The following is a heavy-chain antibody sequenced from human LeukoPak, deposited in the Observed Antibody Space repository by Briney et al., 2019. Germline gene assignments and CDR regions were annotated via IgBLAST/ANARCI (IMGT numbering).Heavy chain of an antibody. D-gene: IGHD6-19*01. Sequence: GGSLRLSCAASGFTFSSYAMNWVRQAPGKGLEWVSSISGRSADIYYADSVKGRFTISRDNAKNSVFLQMNNLRVEDTAIYYCARGVRIAVAGYIDYWGQGTLVTVSS. CDR3: ARGVRIAVAGYIDY. V-gene: IGHV3-21*06. J-gene: IGHJ4*02. CDR2: ISGRSADI. CDR1: GFTFSSYA.